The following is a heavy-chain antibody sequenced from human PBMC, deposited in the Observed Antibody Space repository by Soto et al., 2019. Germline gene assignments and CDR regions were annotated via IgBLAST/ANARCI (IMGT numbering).Heavy chain of an antibody. V-gene: IGHV3-33*01. Sequence: QVYLVESGGGVVQPGTSLRLSCAASAFTFSSYGMHWVRQAPGKGLEWVAGIWYDGGTKYYADSVKGRFTISRDNSKNMAYLEMNSLRAEDTAVYYCASYRRGSSDYWGQGTLVTVSS. D-gene: IGHD4-4*01. CDR3: ASYRRGSSDY. J-gene: IGHJ4*02. CDR1: AFTFSSYG. CDR2: IWYDGGTK.